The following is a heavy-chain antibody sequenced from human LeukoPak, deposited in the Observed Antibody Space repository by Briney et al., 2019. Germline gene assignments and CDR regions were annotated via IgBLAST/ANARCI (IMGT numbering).Heavy chain of an antibody. Sequence: GGSLRLSCAASGFTFSDYYMSWIRQAPGKGLEWVSYISSSGSTIYYADSVKGRFTISRDNAKNSLYLQMNSLRAEDTAVYYCARVRLHYYDSSGYPGYFDYWGQGTQVTVSS. CDR2: ISSSGSTI. CDR3: ARVRLHYYDSSGYPGYFDY. J-gene: IGHJ4*02. CDR1: GFTFSDYY. V-gene: IGHV3-11*01. D-gene: IGHD3-22*01.